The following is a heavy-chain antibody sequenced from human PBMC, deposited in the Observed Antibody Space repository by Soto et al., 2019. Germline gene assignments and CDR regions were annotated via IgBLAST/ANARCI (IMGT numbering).Heavy chain of an antibody. Sequence: SETLSLTCAVSGGSISSGGYSWSWIRQPPGKGLEWIGYIYHSGSTYYNPSLKSRVTISVDRSKNQFSLKLSSVTAADTAVYYCARVRPYSSGRGYFDYWGQGTLVTVSS. D-gene: IGHD6-19*01. J-gene: IGHJ4*02. CDR3: ARVRPYSSGRGYFDY. CDR1: GGSISSGGYS. CDR2: IYHSGST. V-gene: IGHV4-30-2*01.